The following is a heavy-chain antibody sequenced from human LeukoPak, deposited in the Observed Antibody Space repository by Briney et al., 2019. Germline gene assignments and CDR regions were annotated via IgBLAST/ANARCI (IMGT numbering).Heavy chain of an antibody. Sequence: PGGSLRLSCAASGFTFSSYVMSWVRQAPGKGLEWVGRIASKTDGGTTDYAAPVKGRFTISRDDSKNTLFLQMNSLKTEDTAVYYCTTGIRGDCGQGTLVTVSS. V-gene: IGHV3-15*04. CDR3: TTGIRGD. CDR2: IASKTDGGTT. CDR1: GFTFSSYV. J-gene: IGHJ4*02.